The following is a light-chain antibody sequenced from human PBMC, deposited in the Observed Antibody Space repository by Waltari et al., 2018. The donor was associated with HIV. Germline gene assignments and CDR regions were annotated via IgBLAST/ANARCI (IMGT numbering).Light chain of an antibody. Sequence: EIVMTQSPATLYVSLGDTVTLSCRASQSVSSNLAWYQQTGRAPRLLIYAAFTRAAGIPARFSGRGSGTEFTLTINSLQSEDFAVYYCKQYNDWPPEATFGQGTKVEVK. CDR3: KQYNDWPPEAT. CDR2: AAF. J-gene: IGKJ1*01. CDR1: QSVSSN. V-gene: IGKV3-15*01.